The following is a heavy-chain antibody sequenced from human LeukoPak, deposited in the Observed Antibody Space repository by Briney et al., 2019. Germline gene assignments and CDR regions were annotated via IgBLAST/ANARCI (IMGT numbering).Heavy chain of an antibody. V-gene: IGHV3-30*03. J-gene: IGHJ4*02. CDR2: ISYDGSNK. D-gene: IGHD1-14*01. CDR1: GFTFSSYG. CDR3: ARDPDGPLFDY. Sequence: GGSLRLSCAASGFTFSSYGMYWVRQAPGKGLEWVAVISYDGSNKYYADSVKGRFTISRDNSKNTLYLQMNSLRAEDTAVYYCARDPDGPLFDYWGQGTLVTVSS.